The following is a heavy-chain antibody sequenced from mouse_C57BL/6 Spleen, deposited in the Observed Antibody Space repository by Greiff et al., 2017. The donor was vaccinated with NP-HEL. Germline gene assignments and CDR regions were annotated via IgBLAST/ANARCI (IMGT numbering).Heavy chain of an antibody. Sequence: EVQLVESGPGLVKPSQSLSLPCSVTGYSITSGYYWNWIRQFPGNKLECMGYISYDGSNNYNPSLKNRISITRDTSKNQFFLKLNSVTTEDTATYYCARGEQLTWFAYWGKGTLVTVSA. CDR3: ARGEQLTWFAY. D-gene: IGHD3-2*02. CDR2: ISYDGSN. J-gene: IGHJ3*01. V-gene: IGHV3-6*01. CDR1: GYSITSGYY.